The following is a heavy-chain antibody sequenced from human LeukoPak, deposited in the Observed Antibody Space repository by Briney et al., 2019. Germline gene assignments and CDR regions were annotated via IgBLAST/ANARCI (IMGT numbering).Heavy chain of an antibody. J-gene: IGHJ4*02. D-gene: IGHD3-10*01. V-gene: IGHV3-64D*06. CDR1: GFTFSSYA. CDR3: VKDQRYYYSSGSADRFDY. Sequence: GGSLRLSCSASGFTFSSYAMHWVRQAPGKGLEYVSAISSNGGSTYYADSVKGRFTISRDNSTNTLYLQMSSLRAEDTAVYYCVKDQRYYYSSGSADRFDYWGQGTLVTVSS. CDR2: ISSNGGST.